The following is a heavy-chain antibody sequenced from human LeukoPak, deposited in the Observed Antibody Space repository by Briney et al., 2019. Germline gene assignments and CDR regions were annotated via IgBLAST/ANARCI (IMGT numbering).Heavy chain of an antibody. CDR2: ISYDGSNK. CDR3: ARNWGAFDI. V-gene: IGHV3-30-3*01. J-gene: IGHJ3*02. Sequence: GGSLRLSCAASGFTFSSYAMHWVRQAPGKGLEWVAVISYDGSNKYYADSVKGRFTISRDNSKNTLYLQMSSLRAEDTAVYYCARNWGAFDIWGQGTMVTVSS. D-gene: IGHD3-16*01. CDR1: GFTFSSYA.